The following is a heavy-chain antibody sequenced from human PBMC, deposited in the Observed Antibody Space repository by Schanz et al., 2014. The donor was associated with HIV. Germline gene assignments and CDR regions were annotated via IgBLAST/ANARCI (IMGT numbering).Heavy chain of an antibody. D-gene: IGHD2-2*01. CDR3: TRDGGCSGTACYGYGMDV. V-gene: IGHV3-48*02. CDR1: GFIFSDYS. CDR2: MIWNNGI. J-gene: IGHJ6*02. Sequence: EVQLAGSGGRLEQPGGSLSLSCAASGFIFSDYSMNWVRQAPGKGLEWVAHMIWNNGIYYADSVKGRFTISRDNAKNSLYLQMNSLREEDTAVYYCTRDGGCSGTACYGYGMDVWGQGTTVTVSS.